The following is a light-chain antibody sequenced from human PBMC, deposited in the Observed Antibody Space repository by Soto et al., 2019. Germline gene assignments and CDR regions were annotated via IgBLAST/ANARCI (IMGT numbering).Light chain of an antibody. CDR3: QHYGSSPIFT. J-gene: IGKJ3*01. CDR2: GAS. Sequence: EIVLTQSPGTLSLSPGERATLSCRASQSISSSYLAWYQQKPGQAPRLLIYGASSSATDIPDRFSGSGSGTDFTLTISRLEPENFAVYACQHYGSSPIFTFGPGTKVDIK. V-gene: IGKV3-20*01. CDR1: QSISSSY.